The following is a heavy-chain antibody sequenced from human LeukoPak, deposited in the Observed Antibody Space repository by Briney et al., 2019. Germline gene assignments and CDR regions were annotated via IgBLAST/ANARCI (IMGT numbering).Heavy chain of an antibody. Sequence: PGGSLRLSYAASGFTFDDYAMHWVRQAPGKGLEWVSGISWNGGIIGYADSVKGRFTISRDNAKNSLYLQMNSLRAEDTALYYCAKADYGSGTYYNVRYFDSWGQGTLVTVSS. CDR2: ISWNGGII. CDR3: AKADYGSGTYYNVRYFDS. CDR1: GFTFDDYA. J-gene: IGHJ4*02. D-gene: IGHD3-10*01. V-gene: IGHV3-9*01.